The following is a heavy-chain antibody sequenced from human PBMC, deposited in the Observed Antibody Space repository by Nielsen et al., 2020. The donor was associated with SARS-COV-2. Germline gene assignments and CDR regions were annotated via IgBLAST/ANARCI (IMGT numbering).Heavy chain of an antibody. Sequence: SETLSLTCTVSGGSISSSSYYWGWLRQPPGKGLEWIGSIYYSGSTYYNPSLKSRVTISVDTSKNQFSLKLSSVTAADTAVYYCASGRYFDWLYFDYWGQGTLVTVSS. V-gene: IGHV4-39*07. CDR3: ASGRYFDWLYFDY. CDR1: GGSISSSSYY. CDR2: IYYSGST. D-gene: IGHD3-9*01. J-gene: IGHJ4*02.